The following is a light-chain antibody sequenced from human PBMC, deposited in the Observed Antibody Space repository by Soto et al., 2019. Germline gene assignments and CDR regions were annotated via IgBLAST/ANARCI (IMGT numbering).Light chain of an antibody. CDR1: QGVSND. CDR2: AAS. Sequence: AIQMTQSPSSLSPSVGDRVPITCRASQGVSNDVGWYQRKPGKAPRLLIYAASTLQSGVPPRFSGSQSATDFTLTISSLQPEDFATYYCLQDFAYPLTFGGGTKVEIK. J-gene: IGKJ4*01. CDR3: LQDFAYPLT. V-gene: IGKV1-6*01.